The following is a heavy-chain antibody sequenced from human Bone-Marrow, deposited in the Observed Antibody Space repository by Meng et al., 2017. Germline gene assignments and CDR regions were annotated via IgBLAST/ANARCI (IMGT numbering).Heavy chain of an antibody. CDR1: GFTFSSYN. Sequence: GGSLRLSCAASGFTFSSYNIHWVRQTPGEGLVWVSRINTDASITTYADSVKGRFTISRDDAKNTVYLQMDSLRAEDTAVYYCARGLVFGLYYYYGMDVWGQGTTVTVSS. V-gene: IGHV3-74*03. CDR2: INTDASIT. J-gene: IGHJ6*02. CDR3: ARGLVFGLYYYYGMDV. D-gene: IGHD3-16*01.